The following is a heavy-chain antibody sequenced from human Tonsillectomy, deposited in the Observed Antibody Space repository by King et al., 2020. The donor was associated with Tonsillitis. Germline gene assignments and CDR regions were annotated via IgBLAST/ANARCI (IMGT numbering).Heavy chain of an antibody. V-gene: IGHV3-64D*06. CDR2: SDTSGSDP. CDR1: GFTFSRFA. J-gene: IGHJ3*02. Sequence: VQLVESGGGLVQPGGSLRLSCSVSGFTFSRFAMHWVRQAPGKGLEYVSSSDTSGSDPYYADSVKGRFTMSRDNSNKKLYLQMSSLRAEDTAMYYCVKRGGWRVVDIWGQGTMVTVSS. CDR3: VKRGGWRVVDI. D-gene: IGHD3-10*01.